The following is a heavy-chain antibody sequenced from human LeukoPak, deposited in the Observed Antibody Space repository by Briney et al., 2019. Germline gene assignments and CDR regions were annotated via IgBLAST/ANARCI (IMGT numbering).Heavy chain of an antibody. CDR3: ARFSQYYDSPTHYLDY. CDR2: IYTSGST. Sequence: SETLSLTCTVSGGSINSYYWSWIRQPAGKGLEWIGRIYTSGSTNYNPSLKSRVTMSVDTSKNQFSLRLNSVTAADTAVYYCARFSQYYDSPTHYLDYWGQGILVTVSS. CDR1: GGSINSYY. J-gene: IGHJ4*02. V-gene: IGHV4-4*07. D-gene: IGHD3-16*01.